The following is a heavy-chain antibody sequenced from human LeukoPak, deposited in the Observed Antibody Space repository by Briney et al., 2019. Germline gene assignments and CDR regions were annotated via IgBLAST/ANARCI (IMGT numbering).Heavy chain of an antibody. J-gene: IGHJ3*02. CDR1: GYNFTTYW. Sequence: GESLKISCKTSGYNFTTYWIGWVRQMPGKGLEWMGIIYPGDSDTRYSPSFQGQVTISTDKSISTAYLQCSSLKASDTAMYYCARPMVRGVIDAFDIWGQGTMVTVSS. V-gene: IGHV5-51*01. D-gene: IGHD3-10*01. CDR3: ARPMVRGVIDAFDI. CDR2: IYPGDSDT.